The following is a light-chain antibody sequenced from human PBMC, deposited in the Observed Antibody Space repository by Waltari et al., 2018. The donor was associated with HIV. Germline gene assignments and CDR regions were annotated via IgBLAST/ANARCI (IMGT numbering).Light chain of an antibody. CDR3: QHYDTLPRYH. V-gene: IGKV1-33*01. CDR2: DMF. Sequence: DIQMTQSPSSLSASVGDRVTITCRANEDIGSSLNWYQVKPGRAPRLLIFDMFHLERGVPSRFSGSGSGTDFSLTISSLQPEDFASYFCQHYDTLPRYHFGQGTKIEIK. CDR1: EDIGSS. J-gene: IGKJ2*01.